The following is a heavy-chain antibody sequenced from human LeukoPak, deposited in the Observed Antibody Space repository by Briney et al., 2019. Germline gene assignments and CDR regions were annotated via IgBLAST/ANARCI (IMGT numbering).Heavy chain of an antibody. V-gene: IGHV3-23*01. Sequence: GGSLRLSCEASGFTISSYAMSWVRQAPGKGLEWVSAISGSGGSTYYADSVKGRFTISRDNSKNTLYLQMNSLRAEDTAVYYCARDPSFSSSWYYFDYWGQGTLVTVSS. CDR1: GFTISSYA. CDR3: ARDPSFSSSWYYFDY. D-gene: IGHD6-13*01. J-gene: IGHJ4*02. CDR2: ISGSGGST.